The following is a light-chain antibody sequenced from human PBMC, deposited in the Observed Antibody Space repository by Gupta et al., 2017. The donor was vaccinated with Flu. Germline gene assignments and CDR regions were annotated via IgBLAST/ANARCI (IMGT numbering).Light chain of an antibody. V-gene: IGLV1-44*01. Sequence: SVLTQPPSASGPLGLWVTISCSGSSSNIGSNTINWYQQLPGTAPKLLIYSNNQRPSGVPDRFSGSKSSTSASLAISGLQSEDEADYYCAAWDDSLNGFWVFGGGTKLTVL. CDR2: SNN. CDR3: AAWDDSLNGFWV. J-gene: IGLJ3*02. CDR1: SSNIGSNT.